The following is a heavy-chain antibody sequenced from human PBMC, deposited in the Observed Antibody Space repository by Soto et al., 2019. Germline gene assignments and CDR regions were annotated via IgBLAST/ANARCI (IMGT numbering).Heavy chain of an antibody. V-gene: IGHV3-74*01. J-gene: IGHJ4*02. CDR3: ARIPTGKYGVRNY. Sequence: PGGSLRLSCAASGFTFSSYWMHWVRQTPGKGLVWVSRINPSGSITTYADSVKGRFTISRDNAKNTLYLQMNSLRGDDTAVYYCARIPTGKYGVRNYWGQGTLVTVSS. CDR1: GFTFSSYW. CDR2: INPSGSIT. D-gene: IGHD2-8*01.